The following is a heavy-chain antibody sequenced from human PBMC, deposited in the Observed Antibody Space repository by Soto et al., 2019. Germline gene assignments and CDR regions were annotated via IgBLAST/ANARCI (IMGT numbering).Heavy chain of an antibody. CDR3: ARLLYCYYGMDV. CDR2: IYPGDSDT. V-gene: IGHV5-51*01. Sequence: GESLKSSCNGAGYSFTSYWIGCVRQIPGKVLGWMGIIYPGDSDTRYSPSFQGQVTISADKSISTAYLQWSSLKASDTAMYYCARLLYCYYGMDVWGQGTTVTVSS. J-gene: IGHJ6*02. CDR1: GYSFTSYW.